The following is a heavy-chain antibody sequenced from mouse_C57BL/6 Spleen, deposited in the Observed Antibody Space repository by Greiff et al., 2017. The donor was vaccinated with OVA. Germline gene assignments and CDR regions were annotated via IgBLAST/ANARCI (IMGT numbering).Heavy chain of an antibody. CDR3: AREAQARGFWFAY. CDR1: GYAFSSSW. V-gene: IGHV1-82*01. J-gene: IGHJ3*01. CDR2: IYPGDGDT. Sequence: VQLQESGPELVKPGASVKISCKASGYAFSSSWMNWVKQRPGKGLEWIGRIYPGDGDTNYNGKFKGKATLTADKSSSTAYMQLSSLTSEDSAVYFCAREAQARGFWFAYWGQGTLVTVSA. D-gene: IGHD3-2*02.